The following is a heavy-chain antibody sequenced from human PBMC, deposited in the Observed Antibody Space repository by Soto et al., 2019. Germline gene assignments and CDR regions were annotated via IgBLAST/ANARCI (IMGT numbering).Heavy chain of an antibody. J-gene: IGHJ3*02. CDR2: IIPSCGAT. CDR1: GGTFSNHA. V-gene: IGHV1-69*18. CDR3: ATEDPVVVGAYSACDI. Sequence: QVLLVQSGPEVKKPGSSVKISCKASGGTFSNHAFSWVRQAPGQGLEWMGTIIPSCGATNYAQNFQGRVTITADEYTSTAYMDQSSLRLEDTAAYYCATEDPVVVGAYSACDIWGQGTMVPASS. D-gene: IGHD2-21*01.